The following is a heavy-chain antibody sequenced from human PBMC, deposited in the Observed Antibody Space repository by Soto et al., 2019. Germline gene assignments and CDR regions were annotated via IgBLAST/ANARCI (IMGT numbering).Heavy chain of an antibody. Sequence: QVQLVQSGAEVKKPGASVKVPCKASGYIFTSYYMHWVRQPPGQGLVRRGTIDPSAGSTTYAKNFQGRVTMTRDTFTSTVYLELNSLRSEDTAVYYCARSPVPTGTTLYYFDYWGQGTLVTVSS. CDR3: ARSPVPTGTTLYYFDY. J-gene: IGHJ4*02. V-gene: IGHV1-46*01. CDR2: IDPSAGST. CDR1: GYIFTSYY. D-gene: IGHD1-1*01.